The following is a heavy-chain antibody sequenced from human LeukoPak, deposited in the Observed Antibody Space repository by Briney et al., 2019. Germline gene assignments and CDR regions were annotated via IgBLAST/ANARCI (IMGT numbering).Heavy chain of an antibody. Sequence: PSETLSLTCTVSGGSISSGDYYWSWIRQPPGKGLEWIGYIYYSGSTYYNPSLKSRVTISVDTSKNQFSLKLSSVTAADTAVYYCARGTDCYDSSGFDYWGQGTLVTVSS. CDR1: GGSISSGDYY. CDR3: ARGTDCYDSSGFDY. CDR2: IYYSGST. D-gene: IGHD3-22*01. V-gene: IGHV4-30-4*08. J-gene: IGHJ4*02.